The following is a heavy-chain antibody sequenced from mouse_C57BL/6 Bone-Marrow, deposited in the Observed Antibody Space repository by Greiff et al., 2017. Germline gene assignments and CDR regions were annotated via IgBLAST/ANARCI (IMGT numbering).Heavy chain of an antibody. D-gene: IGHD2-4*01. CDR1: GYTFTSYW. J-gene: IGHJ1*03. CDR2: IDPSDSYT. Sequence: VQLQQPGAELVKPGASVKLSCKASGYTFTSYWMQWVKQRPGQGLEWIGEIDPSDSYTNYNQKFKGKATLTVDTSSSTAYMQLSSLTSEDSAVYYCARWVYYDYLWYFDVWGTGTTVTVSS. CDR3: ARWVYYDYLWYFDV. V-gene: IGHV1-50*01.